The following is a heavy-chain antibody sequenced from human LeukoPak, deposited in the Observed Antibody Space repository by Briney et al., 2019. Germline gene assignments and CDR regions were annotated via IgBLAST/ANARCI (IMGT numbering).Heavy chain of an antibody. V-gene: IGHV4-31*03. D-gene: IGHD1-1*01. J-gene: IGHJ4*02. CDR2: IYYSGST. CDR1: GGSISSGGYY. Sequence: SETLSLTCTVSGGSISSGGYYWSWIRQHPGKGLEWIGYIYYSGSTYYNPSLKSRATISVDTSKNQFSLKLSSVTAADTAVYYCARETGTTLGEFDYWGQGTLVTVSS. CDR3: ARETGTTLGEFDY.